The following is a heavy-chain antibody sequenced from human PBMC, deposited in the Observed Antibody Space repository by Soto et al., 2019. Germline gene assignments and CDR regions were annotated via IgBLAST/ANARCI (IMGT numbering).Heavy chain of an antibody. J-gene: IGHJ6*02. Sequence: EASVKVSCKASGGTFSSYAISWVRQAPGQGLEWMGGIIPIFGTANYAQKFQGRVTITADESTSTAYMELSSLRSEDTAVYYCARSMWGTMIVVVIPYYYGMDVWGQGPTVTVSS. CDR3: ARSMWGTMIVVVIPYYYGMDV. CDR2: IIPIFGTA. V-gene: IGHV1-69*13. D-gene: IGHD3-22*01. CDR1: GGTFSSYA.